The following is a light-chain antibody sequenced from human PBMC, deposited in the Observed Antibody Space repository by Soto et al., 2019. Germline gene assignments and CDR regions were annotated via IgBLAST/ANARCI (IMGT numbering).Light chain of an antibody. CDR3: ALYLGSATCV. V-gene: IGLV8-61*01. Sequence: QNVVSHEPSFSLSPGGTVTLTCGLTSGSVSTNNYPSWYQQTPGQAPRTLVYSTNTRSSGVPDRFSGSILGNKAALTITGAQAEDEGDYYCALYLGSATCVFGSGTKVTVL. CDR1: SGSVSTNNY. J-gene: IGLJ1*01. CDR2: STN.